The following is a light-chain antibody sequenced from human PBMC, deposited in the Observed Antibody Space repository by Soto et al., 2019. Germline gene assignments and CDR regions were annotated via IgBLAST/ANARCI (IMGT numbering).Light chain of an antibody. CDR3: SSYTSATTDV. CDR2: DVS. J-gene: IGLJ1*01. Sequence: QSAVTQPASVSGSPGQSITMSCTGTSSDVGAYNYDSWYQQYPGEAPKVIIYDVSHRPAGVSNRFSGSKSGNTASLTISGLQTQDEADYYCSSYTSATTDVFGTGTKLTVL. CDR1: SSDVGAYNY. V-gene: IGLV2-14*01.